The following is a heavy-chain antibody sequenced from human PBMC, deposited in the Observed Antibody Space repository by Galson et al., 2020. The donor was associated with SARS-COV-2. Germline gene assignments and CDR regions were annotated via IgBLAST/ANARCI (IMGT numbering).Heavy chain of an antibody. CDR3: ARVMGYSYGYLYYFDY. CDR1: GYTFTGYY. J-gene: IGHJ4*02. V-gene: IGHV1-2*02. D-gene: IGHD5-18*01. Sequence: ASVKVSCKASGYTFTGYYMHWVRQAPGQGLEWMGWINPNSGGTNYAQKFQGRVTMTRDTSISTAYMELSRLRSDDTAVYYCARVMGYSYGYLYYFDYWGQGTLVTVSS. CDR2: INPNSGGT.